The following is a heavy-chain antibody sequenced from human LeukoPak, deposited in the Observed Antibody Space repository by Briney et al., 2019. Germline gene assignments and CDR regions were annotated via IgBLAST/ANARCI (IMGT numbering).Heavy chain of an antibody. CDR1: GGSISSYY. Sequence: SETLSLTCTVSGGSISSYYWSWIRQPPGKGLEWIGYIYYSGSTNYNPSLMSRVTISVDTSKNQFSLKLSSVSASDTDVYDCARGMVRPFGICGQGTMATVSS. V-gene: IGHV4-59*01. CDR2: IYYSGST. J-gene: IGHJ3*02. CDR3: ARGMVRPFGI. D-gene: IGHD2-21*01.